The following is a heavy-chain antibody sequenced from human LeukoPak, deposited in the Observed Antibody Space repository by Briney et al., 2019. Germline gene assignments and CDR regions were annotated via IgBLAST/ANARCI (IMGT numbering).Heavy chain of an antibody. CDR1: GYSISSGYY. J-gene: IGHJ3*02. D-gene: IGHD5-12*01. Sequence: PSETLSLTCTVPGYSISSGYYWGWIRQPPGKGLEWIGSIYHSGSTYYNPSLKSRVTISADTSKNQFSLKLSSVTAADTAVYYCARGGYDFKDAFDIWGQGTMVTVSS. V-gene: IGHV4-38-2*02. CDR3: ARGGYDFKDAFDI. CDR2: IYHSGST.